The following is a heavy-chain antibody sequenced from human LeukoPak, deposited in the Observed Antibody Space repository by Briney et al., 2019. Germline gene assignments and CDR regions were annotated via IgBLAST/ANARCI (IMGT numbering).Heavy chain of an antibody. D-gene: IGHD3-22*01. CDR2: IIPIFGTA. CDR1: GGTFSSYA. CDR3: ASNKHGYSNYFDY. J-gene: IGHJ4*02. V-gene: IGHV1-69*13. Sequence: GASVKVSCKASGGTFSSYAISWVRQAPGQGLEWMGGIIPIFGTANYAQKFQGRVTITADESTSTAYMELSSLRSEDMAVYYCASNKHGYSNYFDYWGQGTLVTVSS.